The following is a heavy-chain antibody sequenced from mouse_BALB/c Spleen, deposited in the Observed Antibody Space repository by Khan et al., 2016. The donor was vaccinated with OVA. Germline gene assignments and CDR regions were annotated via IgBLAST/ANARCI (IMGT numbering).Heavy chain of an antibody. Sequence: QIQLVQSGPELKKPGETVKISCKASAYTFTNYGMNWVKQAPGKGLKWMGWINTYTGEPTYTDDFKGRFAFSLETSASTAYLQINNLKNEDMATXFCARGASYWYFDVLGAGTTVTVSS. CDR3: ARGASYWYFDV. J-gene: IGHJ1*01. CDR1: AYTFTNYG. V-gene: IGHV9-1*02. CDR2: INTYTGEP.